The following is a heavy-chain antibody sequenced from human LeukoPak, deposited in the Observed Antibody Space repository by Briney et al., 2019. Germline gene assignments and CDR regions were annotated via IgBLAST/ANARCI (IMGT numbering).Heavy chain of an antibody. J-gene: IGHJ2*01. V-gene: IGHV4-59*08. D-gene: IGHD6-19*01. CDR2: IYYSGST. CDR3: ARLLGYRIVAVAGTYFDL. Sequence: SETLSLTCTVSGGSISSYYWSWIRQPPGKGLEWIEYIYYSGSTNYNPSLKSRVTISVDMSKNQFSLKLSSVTAADTAVYYCARLLGYRIVAVAGTYFDLWGRGTLVTVSS. CDR1: GGSISSYY.